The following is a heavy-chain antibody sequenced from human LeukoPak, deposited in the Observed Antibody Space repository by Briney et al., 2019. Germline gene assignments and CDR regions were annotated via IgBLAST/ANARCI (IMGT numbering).Heavy chain of an antibody. V-gene: IGHV4-59*01. D-gene: IGHD3-22*01. Sequence: SETLSLTCAVYGGSFSGYYWSWIRQPPGKGLEWIGYIFYNGNTNYNPSLESRVTISVDTSKNQFSLKLSSVTAADTAMYYCARIYNSGYHHDAFDIWGQGTMVTVSS. CDR3: ARIYNSGYHHDAFDI. CDR1: GGSFSGYY. J-gene: IGHJ3*02. CDR2: IFYNGNT.